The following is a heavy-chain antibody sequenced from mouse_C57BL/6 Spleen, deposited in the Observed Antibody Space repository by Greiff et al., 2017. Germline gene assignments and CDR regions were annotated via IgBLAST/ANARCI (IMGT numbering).Heavy chain of an antibody. V-gene: IGHV1-82*01. CDR3: ARAPPGWYFDV. CDR1: GYAFSSSW. CDR2: LYPGDGDT. Sequence: QVQLQQSGPELVKPGASVQISCKASGYAFSSSWMNWVKQRPGTGLEWIGLLYPGDGDTTYNGQFKGKATLTADKSSSTAYMQLSSLTSEDSAVYVCARAPPGWYFDVGGTGTTVTVAS. J-gene: IGHJ1*03.